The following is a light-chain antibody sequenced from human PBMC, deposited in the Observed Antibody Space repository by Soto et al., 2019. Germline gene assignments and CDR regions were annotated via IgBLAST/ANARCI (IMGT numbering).Light chain of an antibody. V-gene: IGLV2-14*01. J-gene: IGLJ2*01. Sequence: QSALTKPASVSGSPGQSITISCTGTSSDVGAYNYVSWYQHHPGKAPKLMIYEVNNRPSGVSNRFSGSKSGNTASLTISGLQAEDEADYYCSSYTTSTTLVLGGGTKLTVL. CDR3: SSYTTSTTLV. CDR1: SSDVGAYNY. CDR2: EVN.